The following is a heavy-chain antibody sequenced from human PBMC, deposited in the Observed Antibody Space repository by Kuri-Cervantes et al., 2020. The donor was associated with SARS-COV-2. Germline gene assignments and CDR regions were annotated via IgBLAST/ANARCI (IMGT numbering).Heavy chain of an antibody. V-gene: IGHV1-24*01. CDR2: FDPEDGET. D-gene: IGHD3-9*01. CDR1: GGTFSSYA. CDR3: ARDSLDWFIPLDY. Sequence: ASVKVSCKASGGTFSSYAISWVRQAPGQGLEWMGGFDPEDGETIYAQKFQGRVTMTEDTSTDTAYMELSSLRTEDTAVYYCARDSLDWFIPLDYWGQGTLVTVSS. J-gene: IGHJ4*02.